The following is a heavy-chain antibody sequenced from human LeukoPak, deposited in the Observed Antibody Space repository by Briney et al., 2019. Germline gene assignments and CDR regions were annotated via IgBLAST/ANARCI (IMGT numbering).Heavy chain of an antibody. Sequence: GASVKVSCKASGGTFSSYAISWVRQAPGQGLEWMGRIIPILGIANYAQKFQGRVTITRDTSASTAYMELSSLRSDDTAVYYCVRARYSSAWFDSWGHGTLVIVSS. CDR2: IIPILGIA. CDR1: GGTFSSYA. CDR3: VRARYSSAWFDS. V-gene: IGHV1-69*04. D-gene: IGHD6-25*01. J-gene: IGHJ5*01.